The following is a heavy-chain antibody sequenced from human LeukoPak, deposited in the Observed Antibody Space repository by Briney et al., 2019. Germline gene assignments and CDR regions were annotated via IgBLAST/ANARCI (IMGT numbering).Heavy chain of an antibody. CDR2: IYYSGST. CDR1: GGSISSHY. D-gene: IGHD2-2*01. CDR3: ARLVVPAVTAYYFDY. Sequence: PSETLSLTCTVSGGSISSHYWSWIRQPPGKGLEWIGYIYYSGSTNYNPSLKSRVTISVDTSKNQFSLKLSSVTAADTAVYYCARLVVPAVTAYYFDYWGQGTLATVSS. J-gene: IGHJ4*02. V-gene: IGHV4-59*11.